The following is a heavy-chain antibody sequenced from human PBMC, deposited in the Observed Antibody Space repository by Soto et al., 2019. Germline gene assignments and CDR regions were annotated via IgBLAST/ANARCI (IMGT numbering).Heavy chain of an antibody. CDR2: IKQDGSEK. Sequence: PGGSLRLSCAASGFTFSSHWMSWVRQAPGKVLEWVANIKQDGSEKYYVDSVKCRFTISRDNAKNSLYLQMNSLRAEDTAVYYRARGLGIFGVVRTMDVWGQGTTVTVSS. CDR3: ARGLGIFGVVRTMDV. D-gene: IGHD3-3*01. J-gene: IGHJ6*02. V-gene: IGHV3-7*01. CDR1: GFTFSSHW.